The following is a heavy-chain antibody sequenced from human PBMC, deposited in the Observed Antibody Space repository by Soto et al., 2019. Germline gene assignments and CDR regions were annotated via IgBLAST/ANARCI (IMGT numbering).Heavy chain of an antibody. CDR2: IYPGDSDT. Sequence: PGESLKISYNGSGYSFTIYRIGWARQMPGKGLEWMGIIYPGDSDTRYSPSFQGQVTISADKSISTAYLQWSSLKASDTAMYYCAKTAAGGKNYYGMDVWGQGTTVTVS. J-gene: IGHJ6*02. CDR1: GYSFTIYR. CDR3: AKTAAGGKNYYGMDV. V-gene: IGHV5-51*01. D-gene: IGHD6-13*01.